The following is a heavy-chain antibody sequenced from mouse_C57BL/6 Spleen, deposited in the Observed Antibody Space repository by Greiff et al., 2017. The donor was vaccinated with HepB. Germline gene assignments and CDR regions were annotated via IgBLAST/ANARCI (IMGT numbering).Heavy chain of an antibody. CDR2: IYPGSGST. CDR3: ARIYYGSSYYFDY. J-gene: IGHJ2*01. V-gene: IGHV1-55*01. CDR1: GYTFTSYW. Sequence: QVQLKQPGAELVKPGASVKMSCKASGYTFTSYWITWVKQRPGQGLEWIGDIYPGSGSTNYNEKFKSKATLTVDTSSSTAYMQLSSLTSEDSAVYYCARIYYGSSYYFDYWGQGTTLTVSS. D-gene: IGHD1-1*01.